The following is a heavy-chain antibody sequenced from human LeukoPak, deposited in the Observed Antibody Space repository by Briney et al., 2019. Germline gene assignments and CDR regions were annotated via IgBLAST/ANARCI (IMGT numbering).Heavy chain of an antibody. CDR2: INPSGGST. Sequence: ASVKVSCKASGYTFTSYYMHWVRQAPGQGLKWMGIINPSGGSTSYAQKFQGRVTMARDMSTSTVYMELSSLRSEDTAVYYCASTLIAAAGTEYNWFDPWGQGTLVTVSS. CDR1: GYTFTSYY. V-gene: IGHV1-46*01. CDR3: ASTLIAAAGTEYNWFDP. D-gene: IGHD6-13*01. J-gene: IGHJ5*02.